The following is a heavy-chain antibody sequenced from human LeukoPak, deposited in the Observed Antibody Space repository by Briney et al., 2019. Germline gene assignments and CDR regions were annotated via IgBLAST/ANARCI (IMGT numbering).Heavy chain of an antibody. V-gene: IGHV3-21*01. CDR3: GRVGAYYGSGSYSDY. J-gene: IGHJ4*02. Sequence: PGGSLRLSCAASGFTFSSYSMNWVRQAPGKGLEWVSSISSSSSYIYCADSVKGRFTISRDNAKKSLYLQMNSLRAEDTAVYYCGRVGAYYGSGSYSDYWGQGTLVTVSS. CDR1: GFTFSSYS. D-gene: IGHD3-10*01. CDR2: ISSSSSYI.